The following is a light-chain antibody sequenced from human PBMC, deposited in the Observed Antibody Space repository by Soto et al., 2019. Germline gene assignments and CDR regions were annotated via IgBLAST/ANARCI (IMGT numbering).Light chain of an antibody. CDR3: QQYGYTPPFT. J-gene: IGKJ2*01. Sequence: EIVLTQSPGTLSLSPGETATLSCRASQSVSSTYLAWYQQKPGQAPRLLIHGASSRATGTPDRFSGSGSGTDFTLTISGLEPEDFGVYYCQQYGYTPPFTFGQGTRVEI. V-gene: IGKV3-20*01. CDR1: QSVSSTY. CDR2: GAS.